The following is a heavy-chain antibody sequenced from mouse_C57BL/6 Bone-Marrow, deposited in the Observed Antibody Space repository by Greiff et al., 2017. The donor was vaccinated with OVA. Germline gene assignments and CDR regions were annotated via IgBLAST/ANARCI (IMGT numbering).Heavy chain of an antibody. D-gene: IGHD4-1*01. J-gene: IGHJ3*01. CDR3: ARTNWDDWFAY. CDR2: IHPNSGST. Sequence: VKLQQPGAELVKPGASVKLSCKASGYTFTSYWMHWVKQRPGQGLEWIGMIHPNSGSTNYNEKFKSKATLTVDKSSSTAYMQLSSLTSEDSAVYYCARTNWDDWFAYWGQGTLVTVSA. V-gene: IGHV1-64*01. CDR1: GYTFTSYW.